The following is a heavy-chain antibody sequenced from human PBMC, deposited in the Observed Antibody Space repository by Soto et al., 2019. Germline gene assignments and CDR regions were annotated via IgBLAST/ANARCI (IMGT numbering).Heavy chain of an antibody. D-gene: IGHD3-22*01. CDR2: FDPEDGET. CDR1: GYTLTELS. CDR3: ATLSIDYDSSGHPFDY. J-gene: IGHJ4*02. V-gene: IGHV1-24*01. Sequence: ASVKVSCKVSGYTLTELSMHWVRQAPGKGLEWMGGFDPEDGETIYAQKFQGRVTMTEDTSADTAYMELSSLRSEDTAVYYCATLSIDYDSSGHPFDYWGQGTLVTVSS.